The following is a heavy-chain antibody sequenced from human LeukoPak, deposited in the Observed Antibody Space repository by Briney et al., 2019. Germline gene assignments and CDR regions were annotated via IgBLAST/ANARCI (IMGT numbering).Heavy chain of an antibody. CDR2: ISSSSSYI. CDR3: AREVVRVGRPTDRNNWFDP. CDR1: GFTFSSYS. Sequence: GGSLRLSCAASGFTFSSYSMNWVRQAPGKGLEWVSSISSSSSYIYYADSVKGRFTISRDNAKNSLYLQMNSLRAEDTAVYYCAREVVRVGRPTDRNNWFDPWGQGTLVTVSS. J-gene: IGHJ5*02. V-gene: IGHV3-21*01. D-gene: IGHD2-2*01.